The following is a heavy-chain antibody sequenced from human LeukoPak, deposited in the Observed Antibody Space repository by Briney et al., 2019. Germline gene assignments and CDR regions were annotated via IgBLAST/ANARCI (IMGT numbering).Heavy chain of an antibody. V-gene: IGHV1-69*13. CDR2: IIPMFGTA. CDR1: GGTFRNYV. D-gene: IGHD3-3*02. J-gene: IGHJ6*03. Sequence: SVKVSCKASGGTFRNYVINWVRRAPGQGLEWMGGIIPMFGTANYTRRFQGRITIIADESTSTTYMELSSLKSEDTAVYYCARDLLADIYTKDSYFYIAVWGKGTTVTVSS. CDR3: ARDLLADIYTKDSYFYIAV.